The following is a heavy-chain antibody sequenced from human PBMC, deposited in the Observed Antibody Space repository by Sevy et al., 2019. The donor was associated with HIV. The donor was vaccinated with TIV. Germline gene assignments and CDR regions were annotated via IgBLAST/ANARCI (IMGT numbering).Heavy chain of an antibody. CDR1: GLTFDTIG. CDR3: AGGDTPLITDLDY. CDR2: ITSGGAT. Sequence: GGSLRLSCAASGLTFDTIGMSWVRQAPGKGLEWVAGITSGGATYYADSVKGRLTVSRDNSRNTLYLQLNSLRADDTAVFYCAGGDTPLITDLDYWGQGTLVTVSS. V-gene: IGHV3-23*01. D-gene: IGHD3-16*01. J-gene: IGHJ4*02.